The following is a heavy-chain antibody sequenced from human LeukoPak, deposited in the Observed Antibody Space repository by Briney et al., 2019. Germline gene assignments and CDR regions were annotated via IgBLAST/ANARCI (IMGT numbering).Heavy chain of an antibody. V-gene: IGHV3-7*03. J-gene: IGHJ4*02. Sequence: GGSLRLSCAASGFTFSSYWVSWVRQAPGKGLEWVASIKQDGSEKYYVDSVKGRFTISRDNAKNSLYLQMNSLRAEDTAVYYCARAKQQAAYWGQGTLVTVSS. CDR3: ARAKQQAAY. CDR2: IKQDGSEK. D-gene: IGHD6-13*01. CDR1: GFTFSSYW.